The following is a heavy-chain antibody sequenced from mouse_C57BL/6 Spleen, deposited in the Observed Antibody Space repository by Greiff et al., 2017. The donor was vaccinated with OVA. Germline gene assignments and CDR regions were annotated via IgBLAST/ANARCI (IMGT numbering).Heavy chain of an antibody. D-gene: IGHD2-4*01. CDR2: ISDGGSYT. Sequence: EVKLVESGGGLVKPGGSLKLSCAASGFTFSSYAMSWVRQTPEKRLEWVATISDGGSYTYYPDNVKGRFTISRDNAKNNLYLQMSHLKSEDTAMYYCASDYDQGVDYWGQGTTLTVSA. V-gene: IGHV5-4*03. CDR3: ASDYDQGVDY. CDR1: GFTFSSYA. J-gene: IGHJ2*01.